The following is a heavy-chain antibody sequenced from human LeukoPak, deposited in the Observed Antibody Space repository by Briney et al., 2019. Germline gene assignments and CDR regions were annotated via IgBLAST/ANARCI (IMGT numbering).Heavy chain of an antibody. CDR3: ARGSSGWYSVPPDY. J-gene: IGHJ4*02. V-gene: IGHV3-23*01. Sequence: AGGSLRLSCAASGFTFSSYAMSWVRQAPGKGLEWVSAISGSGGSTYYADSVKGRFTISRDNSKNTLYLQMNSLRAEDTAVYYCARGSSGWYSVPPDYWGQGTLVTVSS. D-gene: IGHD6-19*01. CDR2: ISGSGGST. CDR1: GFTFSSYA.